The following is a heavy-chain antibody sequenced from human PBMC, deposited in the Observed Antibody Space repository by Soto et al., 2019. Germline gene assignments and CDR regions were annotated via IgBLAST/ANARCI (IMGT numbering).Heavy chain of an antibody. Sequence: SGGGVVQPGRSLRLSCAASGFTFSNYGMHWVRQAPGKGLEWVAIISYDGSNTYFADSVKGRFTISRDNYKNTLYLQMNSLRAEDTAVYYCAKDRVGTTYYFDNWGQGTLVTVSS. CDR2: ISYDGSNT. D-gene: IGHD1-26*01. V-gene: IGHV3-30*18. J-gene: IGHJ4*02. CDR3: AKDRVGTTYYFDN. CDR1: GFTFSNYG.